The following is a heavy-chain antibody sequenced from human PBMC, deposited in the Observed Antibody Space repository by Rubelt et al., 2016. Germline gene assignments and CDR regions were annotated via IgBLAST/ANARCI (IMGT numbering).Heavy chain of an antibody. Sequence: GKGLEWIGEIYHSGSTYYNPSLKSRVTISVDTSKNQFSLKLSSVTAADTAVYYCADDAFDIWGQGTMVTVSS. CDR2: IYHSGST. V-gene: IGHV4-39*01. J-gene: IGHJ3*02. CDR3: ADDAFDI.